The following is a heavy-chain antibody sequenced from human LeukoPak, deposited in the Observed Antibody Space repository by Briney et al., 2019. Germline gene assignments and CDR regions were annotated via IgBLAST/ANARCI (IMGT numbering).Heavy chain of an antibody. CDR3: AGASVYDGNLNEY. CDR1: GFTFSSYW. CDR2: MNSDGSST. Sequence: GSLRLSCAASGFTFSSYWMHWVRQAPGKGLVWVSRMNSDGSSTSYADSVKGRFTISRDNAKNTLYLQMNSLRAEDTAVYYCAGASVYDGNLNEYWGQGTLVTVSS. J-gene: IGHJ4*02. V-gene: IGHV3-74*01. D-gene: IGHD4-23*01.